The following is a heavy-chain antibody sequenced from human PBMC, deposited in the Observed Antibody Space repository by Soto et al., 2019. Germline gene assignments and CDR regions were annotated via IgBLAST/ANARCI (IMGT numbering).Heavy chain of an antibody. V-gene: IGHV1-2*02. Sequence: ASVKVSCKASVYSLSGYYLHWVRQAPGQGPAWMGWINPNSGGTNYAPKFQGRVTMTRDTSITTAYMELSRLRSDDTAVYYCARNYYDSSDRDYLDYWGQGTPVTVSS. CDR2: INPNSGGT. D-gene: IGHD3-22*01. CDR1: VYSLSGYY. CDR3: ARNYYDSSDRDYLDY. J-gene: IGHJ4*02.